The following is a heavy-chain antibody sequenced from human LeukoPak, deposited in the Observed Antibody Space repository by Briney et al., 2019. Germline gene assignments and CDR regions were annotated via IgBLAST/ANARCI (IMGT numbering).Heavy chain of an antibody. CDR2: INHSGSS. J-gene: IGHJ4*02. Sequence: SETLSLTCAVYGASFRGYYWSWIRQSPGKGLEWIGGINHSGSSNYNPSLKSRVTILVDTSKNQFSLMVTSVTAADTAVYYCARGSFRGATDYWGQGTLVTVSS. CDR3: ARGSFRGATDY. V-gene: IGHV4-34*01. D-gene: IGHD4/OR15-4a*01. CDR1: GASFRGYY.